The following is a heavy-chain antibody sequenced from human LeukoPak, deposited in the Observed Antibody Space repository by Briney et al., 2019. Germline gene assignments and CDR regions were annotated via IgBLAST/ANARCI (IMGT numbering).Heavy chain of an antibody. CDR3: ARAPYGSGSHFDY. D-gene: IGHD3-10*01. CDR1: GFTFSSYS. J-gene: IGHJ4*02. CDR2: ISSSSSYI. Sequence: PGGSLRLSCAASGFTFSSYSMNWVRQAPGKGLEWVSSISSSSSYIYYAGSVKGRFTISRDNAKNSLYLQMNSLRAEDTALYHCARAPYGSGSHFDYWGQGTLVTVSS. V-gene: IGHV3-21*04.